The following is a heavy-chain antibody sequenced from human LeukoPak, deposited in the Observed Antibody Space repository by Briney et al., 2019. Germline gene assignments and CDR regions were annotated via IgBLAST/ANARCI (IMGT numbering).Heavy chain of an antibody. D-gene: IGHD3-10*01. V-gene: IGHV1-3*01. J-gene: IGHJ5*02. Sequence: ASVKVSCKASGYTFISYTLHWVRQAPGQRLEWMGWINAGNGNTKYSQKFQGRVTFTRDTSASTAYMELSSLRSEDTAMYYCARGSYYGSGSYRARAYNWYDPWGQGTLVTVSS. CDR2: INAGNGNT. CDR3: ARGSYYGSGSYRARAYNWYDP. CDR1: GYTFISYT.